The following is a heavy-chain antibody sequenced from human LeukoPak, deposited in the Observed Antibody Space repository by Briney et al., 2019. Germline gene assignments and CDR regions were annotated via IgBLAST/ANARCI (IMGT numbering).Heavy chain of an antibody. CDR3: AKRRYCSSTSCHDFDY. J-gene: IGHJ4*02. Sequence: PGGSLRLSCAASGFTFSSYAMSWVRQAPGKGLEWVSAISGSGGSTYYADSVKGRFTISRDNSKNTLYLQMNSLRAGDTAVYYCAKRRYCSSTSCHDFDYWGQGTLVTVSS. CDR2: ISGSGGST. CDR1: GFTFSSYA. D-gene: IGHD2-2*01. V-gene: IGHV3-23*01.